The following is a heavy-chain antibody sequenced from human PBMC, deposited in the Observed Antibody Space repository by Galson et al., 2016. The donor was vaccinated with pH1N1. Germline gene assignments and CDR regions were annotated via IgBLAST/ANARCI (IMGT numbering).Heavy chain of an antibody. J-gene: IGHJ5*02. Sequence: PALVKPTQTLTLTCAFSGFSLSTSGVGVGWIRQPPGKALEWLALIYWNDDKRYSPSLKSRLTITKDTSKNQVVLTMTNRDPVDTATYYCAHSLYGDYVGWFDPWGQGTQVTVSS. CDR3: AHSLYGDYVGWFDP. V-gene: IGHV2-5*01. D-gene: IGHD4-17*01. CDR2: IYWNDDK. CDR1: GFSLSTSGVG.